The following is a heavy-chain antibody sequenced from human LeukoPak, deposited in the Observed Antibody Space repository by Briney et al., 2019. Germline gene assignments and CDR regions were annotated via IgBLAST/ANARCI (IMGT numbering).Heavy chain of an antibody. D-gene: IGHD6-25*01. V-gene: IGHV4-61*02. J-gene: IGHJ5*02. Sequence: SETLSLTCTVSGGSISSGSYYWSWIRQPAGKGLEWIGRIYTSGSTNYNPSLKSQVTISVDTSKNQFSLKLSSVTAADTAVYYCASLGAVAANWFDPWGQGTLVTVPS. CDR2: IYTSGST. CDR3: ASLGAVAANWFDP. CDR1: GGSISSGSYY.